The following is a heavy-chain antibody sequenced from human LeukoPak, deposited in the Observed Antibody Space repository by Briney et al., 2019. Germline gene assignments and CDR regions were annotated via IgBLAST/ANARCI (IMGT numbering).Heavy chain of an antibody. CDR2: IYPGDSDT. CDR1: GYSFTSYW. Sequence: GESLKISCKGSGYSFTSYWIGWVRQMPGKGLEWMGIIYPGDSDTRYSPSFRGQVTISVDKSISTAYLQWSSLKASDTAMYYCARHVSYDSSGSAFDIWGQGTMVTVSS. J-gene: IGHJ3*02. D-gene: IGHD3-22*01. V-gene: IGHV5-51*01. CDR3: ARHVSYDSSGSAFDI.